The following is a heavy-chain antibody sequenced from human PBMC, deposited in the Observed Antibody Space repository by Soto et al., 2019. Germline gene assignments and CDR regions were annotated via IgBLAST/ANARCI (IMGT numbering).Heavy chain of an antibody. CDR2: IYYSGST. Sequence: SETLSLTCTVSGGSISSSSYYWGWIRQPPGKGLEWIGSIYYSGSTYYNPSLKSRVTISVDTSKNQFSLKLSSVTAADTAVYYCARVHWVMREMWFDPWGLGTLVTVSS. CDR3: ARVHWVMREMWFDP. J-gene: IGHJ5*02. CDR1: GGSISSSSYY. D-gene: IGHD3-16*01. V-gene: IGHV4-39*07.